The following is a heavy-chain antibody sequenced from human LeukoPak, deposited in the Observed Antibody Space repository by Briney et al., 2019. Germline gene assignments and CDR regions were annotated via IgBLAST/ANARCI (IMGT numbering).Heavy chain of an antibody. CDR1: GGSISGYS. CDR2: FHNSRTT. Sequence: SETLSPTCTVSGGSISGYSWTWIRQPPGQGLEWIGYFHNSRTTSYNPSLTGRVIISVDTAMDQISLKLNSVTAADTAVYYCARGHLGLSPWGQGTLVTVSS. J-gene: IGHJ5*02. D-gene: IGHD3-10*01. V-gene: IGHV4-59*01. CDR3: ARGHLGLSP.